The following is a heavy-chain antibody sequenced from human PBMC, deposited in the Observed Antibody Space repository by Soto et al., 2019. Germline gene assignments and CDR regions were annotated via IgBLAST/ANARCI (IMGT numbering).Heavy chain of an antibody. Sequence: ASVKASCKVSGYTLTELSMHCVRQAPGKGLEWMGGFDPEDGETIYAQKFQGRVTMTEDTSTDTAYMELSSLRSEDTAVYYCATSCDILDYYYYGMDVWGQGTTVTVS. D-gene: IGHD3-9*01. CDR2: FDPEDGET. V-gene: IGHV1-24*01. J-gene: IGHJ6*02. CDR3: ATSCDILDYYYYGMDV. CDR1: GYTLTELS.